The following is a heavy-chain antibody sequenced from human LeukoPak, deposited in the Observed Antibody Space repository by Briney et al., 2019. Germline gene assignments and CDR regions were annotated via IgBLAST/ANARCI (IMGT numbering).Heavy chain of an antibody. CDR2: INPNSGGT. CDR1: GYTFTGYY. CDR3: ARVYYYYDSSGYRSFDY. J-gene: IGHJ4*02. D-gene: IGHD3-22*01. V-gene: IGHV1-2*06. Sequence: ASVKVSCKASGYTFTGYYMHWVRQAPGQGLEWMGRINPNSGGTNYAQKFQGRVTMTRDTSISTAYMELSRLRSDDTAVHYCARVYYYYDSSGYRSFDYWGQGTLVTVSS.